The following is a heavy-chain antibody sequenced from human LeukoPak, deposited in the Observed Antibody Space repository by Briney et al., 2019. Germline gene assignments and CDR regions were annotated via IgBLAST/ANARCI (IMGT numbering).Heavy chain of an antibody. J-gene: IGHJ6*03. D-gene: IGHD3-10*01. CDR2: AYDSGST. CDR1: GGSISGSSYC. CDR3: ARRRAYYGSGSRYYYMDV. V-gene: IGHV4-39*07. Sequence: SETLSLTCTVSGGSISGSSYCWAWIRQPPGKRLEWIGSAYDSGSTYYNPPLKGRVTVSVDTSKNQFSLKLSSVTAADTAVYYCARRRAYYGSGSRYYYMDVWGKGTTVTISS.